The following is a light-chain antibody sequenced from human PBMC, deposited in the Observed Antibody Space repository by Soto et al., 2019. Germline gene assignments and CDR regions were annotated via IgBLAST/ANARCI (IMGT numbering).Light chain of an antibody. CDR1: QSISSY. Sequence: DXQMTQAPSALSASVGDRVTITCRASQSISSYLNWYQQKPGKAPKLLIYAASSLQSGVPSRFSGSGSGTDFTLTISSLQPEDFATYYCQQSYSTLRTFGQGTKVDIK. V-gene: IGKV1-39*01. CDR2: AAS. CDR3: QQSYSTLRT. J-gene: IGKJ1*01.